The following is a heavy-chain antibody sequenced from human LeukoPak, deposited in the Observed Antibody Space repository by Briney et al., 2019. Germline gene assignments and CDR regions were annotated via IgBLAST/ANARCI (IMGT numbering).Heavy chain of an antibody. J-gene: IGHJ4*02. CDR2: IIPIFGTA. V-gene: IGHV1-69*06. CDR3: ASDYGSGSYYFDY. CDR1: GGTFSSYA. Sequence: SVKVSCKASGGTFSSYAISWVRQAPGQGLEWMGGIIPIFGTANYAQKFQGRVTITADKSTSTAYMELSSLRSEDTAVYYCASDYGSGSYYFDYWGQGTLVTVSS. D-gene: IGHD3-10*01.